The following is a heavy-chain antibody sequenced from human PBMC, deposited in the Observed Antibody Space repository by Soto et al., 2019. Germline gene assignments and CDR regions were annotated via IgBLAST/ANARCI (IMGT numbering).Heavy chain of an antibody. CDR1: GGTFSSYT. Sequence: GGPVKVSCKASGGTFSSYTISWVRQGPGQGLEWMGRIIPILGIANYAQKFQGRVTITADKSTSTAYMELSSLRSEDTAVYYCAGPTPGDYSDAFDIWGQGTMVTVSS. CDR2: IIPILGIA. CDR3: AGPTPGDYSDAFDI. D-gene: IGHD4-17*01. J-gene: IGHJ3*02. V-gene: IGHV1-69*02.